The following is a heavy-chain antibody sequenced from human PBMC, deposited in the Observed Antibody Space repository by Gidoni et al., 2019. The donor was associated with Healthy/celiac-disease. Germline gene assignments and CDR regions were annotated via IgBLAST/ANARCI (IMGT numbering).Heavy chain of an antibody. D-gene: IGHD3-3*01. Sequence: QLQLVESGGGVVQPGWSLILSCAASEFTFSSYGMHWVRQAPGKGLEWVEVISYDGSNKYYADFVKDRFTISRDNSKNTLYLKMNSLRAEDTAVYYCAKDRLRFYLDYWGQGTLVTVSS. J-gene: IGHJ4*02. CDR2: ISYDGSNK. V-gene: IGHV3-30*18. CDR3: AKDRLRFYLDY. CDR1: EFTFSSYG.